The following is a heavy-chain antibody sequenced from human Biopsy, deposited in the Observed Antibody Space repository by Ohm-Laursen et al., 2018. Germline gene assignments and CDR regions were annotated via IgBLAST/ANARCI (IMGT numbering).Heavy chain of an antibody. CDR2: INQAGTT. J-gene: IGHJ4*02. V-gene: IGHV4-34*08. CDR1: GKTFSDYQ. Sequence: GTLSLTCVVFGKTFSDYQWSWIRQPPGKGLEWIGQINQAGTTNYNPSLKSRVSISADASKYEFSLRLTSMTAADTAVYLCGNEVHGRDYWGLGAQVTVSS. D-gene: IGHD2-15*01. CDR3: GNEVHGRDY.